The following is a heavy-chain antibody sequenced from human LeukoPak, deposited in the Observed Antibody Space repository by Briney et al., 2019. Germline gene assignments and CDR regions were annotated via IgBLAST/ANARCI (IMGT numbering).Heavy chain of an antibody. CDR3: ARESPIGGFDY. D-gene: IGHD2-15*01. CDR2: IIPIFGTA. V-gene: IGHV1-69*05. J-gene: IGHJ4*02. Sequence: GASVKVSCKASGYTFTSYGISWVRQAPGQGLEWMGRIIPIFGTANYAQKFQGRVTITTDESTSTAYMELSSLRSEDTAVYYCARESPIGGFDYWGQGTLVTVSS. CDR1: GYTFTSYG.